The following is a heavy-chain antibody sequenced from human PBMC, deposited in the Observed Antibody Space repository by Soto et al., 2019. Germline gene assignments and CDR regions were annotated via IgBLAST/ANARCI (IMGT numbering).Heavy chain of an antibody. D-gene: IGHD3-3*01. V-gene: IGHV4-4*08. J-gene: IGHJ5*02. CDR3: ARSVGTIFGVVINWFDP. Sequence: PSETLSLTCTVSGDSVRNQYWSWIRRPPGRGLEWIGYIYRSGSTKYNPSLKSRLTISVDTSKNQFSLKLSSVTAADTAVYYCARSVGTIFGVVINWFDPWGQGTLVTVSS. CDR2: IYRSGST. CDR1: GDSVRNQY.